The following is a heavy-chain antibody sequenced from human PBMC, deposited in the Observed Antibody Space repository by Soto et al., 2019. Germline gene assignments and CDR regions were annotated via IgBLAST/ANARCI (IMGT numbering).Heavy chain of an antibody. CDR3: ARGNVRGGCLDY. D-gene: IGHD3-10*01. J-gene: IGHJ4*02. Sequence: QVQLVQSGAEERKPGASVKVSCKASGYTFSTYAMHWVRRAPGQSLEWMGWFNGGNGNIKYSQKFEGRVTITTDTAASRAYMELNMLRSEDTAVYYWARGNVRGGCLDYWGQGPLVSVSS. V-gene: IGHV1-3*05. CDR2: FNGGNGNI. CDR1: GYTFSTYA.